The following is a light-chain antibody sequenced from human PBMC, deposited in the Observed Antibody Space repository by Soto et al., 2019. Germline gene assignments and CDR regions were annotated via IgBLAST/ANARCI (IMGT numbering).Light chain of an antibody. Sequence: QSALTQPRSVSGSPGQSVTISCTGTSSDVGDYNYVSWYHQHPGKVPKLMIYDVSKRPSGVPDRFSGSKCGNTASLTTSGLQAEEEAYYYYCSYSGRSLAVFGGGTKLTVL. V-gene: IGLV2-11*01. CDR3: CSYSGRSLAV. CDR1: SSDVGDYNY. CDR2: DVS. J-gene: IGLJ2*01.